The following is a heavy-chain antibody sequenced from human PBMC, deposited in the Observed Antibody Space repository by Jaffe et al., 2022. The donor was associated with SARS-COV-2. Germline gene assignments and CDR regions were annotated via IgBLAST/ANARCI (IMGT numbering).Heavy chain of an antibody. CDR2: IKEDGSEK. J-gene: IGHJ5*02. CDR1: GFTFSTYW. Sequence: VQLVESGGGLVQPGGSLRLSCVASGFTFSTYWMSWIRQAPGKGLEWVANIKEDGSEKYYVESVRGRFTISRDNAKNSLHLQMTSLRAEDTAVYYCARDLDSTTWSGVAWWFDLWGQGALVTVSS. CDR3: ARDLDSTTWSGVAWWFDL. D-gene: IGHD3-10*01. V-gene: IGHV3-7*03.